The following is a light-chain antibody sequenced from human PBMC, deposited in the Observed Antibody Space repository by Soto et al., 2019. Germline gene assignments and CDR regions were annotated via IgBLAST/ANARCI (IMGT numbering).Light chain of an antibody. CDR3: CSSRGSRTYV. CDR2: EVN. J-gene: IGLJ1*01. V-gene: IGLV2-23*02. CDR1: SSNVGSYKL. Sequence: SELALPASVSGSPGQSITISCTGTSSNVGSYKLVSWYQQHPGKAPKLMIFEVNKRPSGVSNRFSGSKSGNTASLTISGLKVEDEADYYCCSSRGSRTYVLGTGTKVTVL.